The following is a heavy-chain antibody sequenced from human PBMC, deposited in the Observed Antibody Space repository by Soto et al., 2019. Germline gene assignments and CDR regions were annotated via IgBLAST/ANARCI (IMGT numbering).Heavy chain of an antibody. V-gene: IGHV4-34*01. D-gene: IGHD5-18*01. J-gene: IGHJ4*02. Sequence: ASETLSLTCAVYGGSFSGYYWSWIRQPPGKGLEWIGEINHSGSTNYNPSLKSRVTISVDTSKNQFSLKLSSVTAADTAVYYCARGSNLFGYSYGLDFDYWGQGTLVTVSS. CDR3: ARGSNLFGYSYGLDFDY. CDR2: INHSGST. CDR1: GGSFSGYY.